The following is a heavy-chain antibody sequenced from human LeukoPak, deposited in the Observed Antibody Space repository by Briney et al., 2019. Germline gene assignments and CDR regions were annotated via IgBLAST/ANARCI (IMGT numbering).Heavy chain of an antibody. CDR1: GFSLSRNG. V-gene: IGHV3-30*02. Sequence: GGSLRLSCATSGFSLSRNGMHWVRQAPGQGLEWVAFILSDGSYEYYADSVKGRFTISRDNSKNTLYLQMNSLRAEDTAVYYCAREGYYGSGYLIDYWGQGTLVTVSS. CDR2: ILSDGSYE. J-gene: IGHJ4*02. D-gene: IGHD3-10*01. CDR3: AREGYYGSGYLIDY.